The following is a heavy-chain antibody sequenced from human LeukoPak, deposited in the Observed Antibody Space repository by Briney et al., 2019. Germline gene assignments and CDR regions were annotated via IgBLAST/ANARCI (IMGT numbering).Heavy chain of an antibody. J-gene: IGHJ4*02. CDR1: GFTLSSYT. Sequence: GGSLRLSCAASGFTLSSYTMNWVRQAPGKGLEWVSTISGGGGSTYYADSVKGRFTISRDNSKNTLYLQVNSLRAEDTAVYYCAKGGKWDVTPFDYWGQGTLVTVSS. V-gene: IGHV3-23*01. D-gene: IGHD1-26*01. CDR2: ISGGGGST. CDR3: AKGGKWDVTPFDY.